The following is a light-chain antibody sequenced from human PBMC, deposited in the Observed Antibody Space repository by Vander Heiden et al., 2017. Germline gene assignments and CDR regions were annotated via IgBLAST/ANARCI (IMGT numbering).Light chain of an antibody. CDR3: SSYTSSSTWV. CDR1: SSDVGGYNY. J-gene: IGLJ3*02. CDR2: DVS. V-gene: IGLV2-14*03. Sequence: GSPGQSITISCTGTSSDVGGYNYVSWYQQHPGKAPKLMIYDVSNRPSGVSNRFSGSKSGNTASLTISGLQAEDEADYYCSSYTSSSTWVFGGGTKLTVL.